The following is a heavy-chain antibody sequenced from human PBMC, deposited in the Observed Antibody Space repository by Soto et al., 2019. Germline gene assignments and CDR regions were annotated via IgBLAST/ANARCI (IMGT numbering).Heavy chain of an antibody. V-gene: IGHV1-18*01. CDR2: ISAHNGNT. J-gene: IGHJ4*02. CDR1: GCAFTTYG. CDR3: ARGRYGDY. D-gene: IGHD1-1*01. Sequence: QVHLVQSGAEVKRPGASMKVSCKGSGCAFTTYGITWVRQAPGQGLEWMGWISAHNGNTNYAQKLQGRVTVTRDTSTSTAYMELRSLRSDDTAVYYCARGRYGDYWGQGALVTVSS.